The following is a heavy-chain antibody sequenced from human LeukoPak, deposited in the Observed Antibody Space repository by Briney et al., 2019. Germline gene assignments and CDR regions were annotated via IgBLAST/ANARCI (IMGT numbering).Heavy chain of an antibody. J-gene: IGHJ3*02. CDR1: GFTFSSYS. D-gene: IGHD1-26*01. Sequence: PGGSLRLSCAASGFTFSSYSMNWVRQAPGKGLEWVSSISSGSSYIFYADSVKGRFTIFRDDAKNSLYLQMNSLRAEDTAVYYCARTAEVGATLHYAFDIWGQGTVVTVSS. CDR3: ARTAEVGATLHYAFDI. V-gene: IGHV3-21*01. CDR2: ISSGSSYI.